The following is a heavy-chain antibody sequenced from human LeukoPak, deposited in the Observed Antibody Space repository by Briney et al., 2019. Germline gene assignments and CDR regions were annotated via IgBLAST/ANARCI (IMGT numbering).Heavy chain of an antibody. J-gene: IGHJ4*02. CDR2: IGGSGSNT. CDR3: ARAGYYRFDY. V-gene: IGHV3-23*01. CDR1: GFSFSTYA. D-gene: IGHD4-11*01. Sequence: GGSLRLSCAASGFSFSTYAMSWVRQAPGKGLEWVSGIGGSGSNTYYADSVEGRFTISRDNAKSTLYLQMNSLGAEDTAVYYCARAGYYRFDYWGQGTLVTVSS.